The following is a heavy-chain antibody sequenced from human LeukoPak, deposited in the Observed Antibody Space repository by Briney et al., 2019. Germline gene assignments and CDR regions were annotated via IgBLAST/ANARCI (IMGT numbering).Heavy chain of an antibody. J-gene: IGHJ6*02. V-gene: IGHV4-59*12. CDR1: AVSISSYY. CDR3: ARSRESLKYGMDV. CDR2: IYYSGST. Sequence: SETVSLTCTVSAVSISSYYWSWLRQPPGKGLEWIGYIYYSGSTNYNPSLKSRVTISVDTSKNQFSLKLSSVTAAGTALYYCARSRESLKYGMDVWGQGTTVTVSS.